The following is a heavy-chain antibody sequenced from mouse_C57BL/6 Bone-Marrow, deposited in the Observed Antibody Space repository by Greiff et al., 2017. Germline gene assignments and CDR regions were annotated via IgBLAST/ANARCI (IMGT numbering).Heavy chain of an antibody. CDR2: IDPSDSYT. D-gene: IGHD2-5*01. CDR1: GYTFTSYW. Sequence: QVQLQQPGAELVMPGASVKLSCKASGYTFTSYWMHWVKQRPGQGLEWIGEIDPSDSYTNYNQKFKGKSTLTVDKSSSTAYMQLSSLTSGDSAVYYCARNAAYYSNYFYYYAMDYWGQGTSVTVSS. CDR3: ARNAAYYSNYFYYYAMDY. V-gene: IGHV1-69*01. J-gene: IGHJ4*01.